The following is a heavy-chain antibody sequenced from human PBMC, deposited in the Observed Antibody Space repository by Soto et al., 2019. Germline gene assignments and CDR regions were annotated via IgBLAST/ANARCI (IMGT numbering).Heavy chain of an antibody. CDR1: GFTFSSYA. CDR2: IRSSGDRT. J-gene: IGHJ6*02. Sequence: PGGSLRLSCAASGFTFSSYAMSWVRQAPGKGLEWVSVIRSSGDRTYYAVSVKGRFTISRDNSKNTLYMQMNSLRAEDTAVYYCAKQQGPGTPYYYAMDVWGQGTTVTVSS. D-gene: IGHD1-1*01. V-gene: IGHV3-23*01. CDR3: AKQQGPGTPYYYAMDV.